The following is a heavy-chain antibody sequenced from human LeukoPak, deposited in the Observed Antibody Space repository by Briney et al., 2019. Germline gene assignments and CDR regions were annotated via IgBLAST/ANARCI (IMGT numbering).Heavy chain of an antibody. V-gene: IGHV3-23*01. CDR2: ISGSGGTT. J-gene: IGHJ6*02. Sequence: ETLSLTCTVSGGSISSGGSYWSWIRQAPGKGLEWVSVISGSGGTTYYADSVKGRFTISRDSSKNTLYLQMNSLRAEDTAVYYCAKVSGGGLYYDGMDVWGQGTTVTVSS. D-gene: IGHD1-14*01. CDR1: GGSISSGGSY. CDR3: AKVSGGGLYYDGMDV.